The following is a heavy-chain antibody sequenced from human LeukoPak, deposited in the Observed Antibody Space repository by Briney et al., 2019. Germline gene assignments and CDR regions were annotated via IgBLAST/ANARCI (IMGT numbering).Heavy chain of an antibody. CDR2: IIGSAVNT. CDR1: GLTVSSYA. V-gene: IGHV3-23*01. D-gene: IGHD3-16*01. J-gene: IGHJ4*02. CDR3: AKYTLGTSYRGLDQ. Sequence: PGGSLRLSCGASGLTVSSYAMSWVRQAPGKGLEWVSTIIGSAVNTYYADSVKGRFTISRDDSKNTVYLQMNSLRAEDTAVYSCAKYTLGTSYRGLDQWGQGTLVTVSS.